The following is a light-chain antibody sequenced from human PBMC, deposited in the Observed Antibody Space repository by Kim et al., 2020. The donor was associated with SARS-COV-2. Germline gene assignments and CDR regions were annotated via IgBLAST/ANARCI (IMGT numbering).Light chain of an antibody. CDR2: RDH. J-gene: IGLJ2*01. V-gene: IGLV10-54*02. CDR3: SALDSRLRSWF. CDR1: SNDIGDQG. Sequence: QTATLTCTGGSNDIGDQGAAWLQKHQGHPPKRLSHRDHNRPSGISEGFSASRSGNTASLTIAGLQPEDEADYYCSALDSRLRSWFFGGGTQLTV.